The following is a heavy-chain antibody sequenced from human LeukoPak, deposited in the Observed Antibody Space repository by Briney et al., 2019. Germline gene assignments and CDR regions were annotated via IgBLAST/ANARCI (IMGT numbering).Heavy chain of an antibody. CDR3: AGPPRSGMDV. Sequence: SETLSLTCAVYGGSFSGYYWSWIRQPPGKGLEWIGEINHSGSTNYNPSLKSRVTISVDTSKNQFSLKLSSVTAADTAVYYCAGPPRSGMDVWGQGTTVTVSS. D-gene: IGHD6-6*01. J-gene: IGHJ6*02. CDR2: INHSGST. V-gene: IGHV4-34*01. CDR1: GGSFSGYY.